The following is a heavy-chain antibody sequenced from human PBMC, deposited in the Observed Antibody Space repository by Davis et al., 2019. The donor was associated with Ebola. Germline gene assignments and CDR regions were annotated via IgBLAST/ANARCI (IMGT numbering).Heavy chain of an antibody. CDR2: IRYDGSNK. CDR3: ANGDRGAFDI. J-gene: IGHJ3*02. Sequence: GESLKISCAASGFTFSDYYMSWVRQAPGKGLEWVAFIRYDGSNKYYADSVKGRFTISRDNSKNTLYLQMNSLRAEDTAVYYCANGDRGAFDIWGQGTMVTVSS. CDR1: GFTFSDYY. D-gene: IGHD3-10*01. V-gene: IGHV3-30*02.